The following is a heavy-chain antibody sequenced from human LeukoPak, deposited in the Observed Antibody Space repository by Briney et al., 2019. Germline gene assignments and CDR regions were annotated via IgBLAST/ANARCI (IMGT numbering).Heavy chain of an antibody. J-gene: IGHJ4*02. CDR2: IRYDGSNK. Sequence: GGSLRLSRAASGFTFSSYGMHWVRQAPGKGLEWVAFIRYDGSNKYYADSVKGRFTISRDNSKNTLYLQMNSLRAEDTAVYYCAKTRSYPPENYFDYWGQGTLVTVSS. CDR3: AKTRSYPPENYFDY. V-gene: IGHV3-30*02. CDR1: GFTFSSYG. D-gene: IGHD1-26*01.